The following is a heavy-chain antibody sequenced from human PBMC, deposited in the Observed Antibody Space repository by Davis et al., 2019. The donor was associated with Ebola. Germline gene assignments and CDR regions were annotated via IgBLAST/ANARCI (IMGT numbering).Heavy chain of an antibody. J-gene: IGHJ6*02. CDR1: GYYFTSYW. CDR3: ARHLDTAMVKYGMDV. D-gene: IGHD5-18*01. CDR2: IDPSDSYP. Sequence: GESLKISCKGSGYYFTSYWISWVRQMPGRGLEWMGRIDPSDSYPNYSPSFQGHVSISADKSISTAYLQWSSLKASDTAMYYCARHLDTAMVKYGMDVWGQGTTVTVSS. V-gene: IGHV5-10-1*01.